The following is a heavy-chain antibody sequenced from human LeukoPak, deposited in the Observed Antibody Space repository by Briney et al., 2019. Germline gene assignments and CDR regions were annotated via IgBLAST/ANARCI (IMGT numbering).Heavy chain of an antibody. D-gene: IGHD2-2*01. V-gene: IGHV4-34*01. CDR3: ARGGIVVVPPDISHHDALDI. J-gene: IGHJ3*02. Sequence: SETLSLTCAVYGGSFSGYYWSWIRQPPGKGLEWIGEINHSGSTNYNPSLKSRVTISVDTSKNQFSLKLSSVTAADTAVYYCARGGIVVVPPDISHHDALDIWGQGTMVTVSS. CDR2: INHSGST. CDR1: GGSFSGYY.